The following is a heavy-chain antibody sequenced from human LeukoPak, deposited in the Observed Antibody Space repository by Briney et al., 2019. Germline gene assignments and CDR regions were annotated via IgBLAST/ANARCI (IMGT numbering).Heavy chain of an antibody. Sequence: ASVKVSCKASGYSFTAYYIHWVRQAPGQGLEWMGWINPNSGGTNYAQKFQGRVTMTRDMSISTVYMELSRLRSDDTAVYYCARDLIVVVNPKPEYSQHWGQGTLVTVSS. V-gene: IGHV1-2*02. D-gene: IGHD3-22*01. CDR2: INPNSGGT. CDR1: GYSFTAYY. J-gene: IGHJ1*01. CDR3: ARDLIVVVNPKPEYSQH.